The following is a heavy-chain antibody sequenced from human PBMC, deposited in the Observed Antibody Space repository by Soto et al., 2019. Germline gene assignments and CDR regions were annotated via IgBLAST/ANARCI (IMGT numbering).Heavy chain of an antibody. D-gene: IGHD2-15*01. CDR1: GFTLSRYT. Sequence: GGSLRLSCGVSGFTLSRYTMHWVRQAPGKGLEWVALISSDGSAKNYADSVKGRFTISRDDSLYLQMTSLRGEDTAVHYCARDGYCSGGSCLDGMDVWGQGTTVTVSS. J-gene: IGHJ6*02. CDR3: ARDGYCSGGSCLDGMDV. CDR2: ISSDGSAK. V-gene: IGHV3-30-3*01.